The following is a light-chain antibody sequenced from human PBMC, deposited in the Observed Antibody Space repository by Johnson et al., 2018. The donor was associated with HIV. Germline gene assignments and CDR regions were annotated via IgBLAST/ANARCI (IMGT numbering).Light chain of an antibody. CDR1: SSNIGNNY. J-gene: IGLJ1*01. Sequence: QSALTQPPSVSAAPGQKVTISCSGSSSNIGNNYVSWYQQLPGTAPKLLLYDNNKRPSGIPDRFSGSKSGTSATLGITGLQTGDEADYYCRTWDSSLRTGFFGTGTKVTVL. CDR3: RTWDSSLRTGF. V-gene: IGLV1-51*01. CDR2: DNN.